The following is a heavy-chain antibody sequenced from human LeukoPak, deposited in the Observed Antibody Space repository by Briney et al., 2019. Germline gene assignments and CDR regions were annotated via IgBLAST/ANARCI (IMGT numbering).Heavy chain of an antibody. V-gene: IGHV3-21*01. D-gene: IGHD6-13*01. CDR3: ARDSEEIIIAAAGYFDY. Sequence: GGSLRLSCVASEFTFSAYGMSWVRQAPGKGLEWVSSISSSSSYIYYADSVKGRFTISRDNAKNSLYLQMNSLRAEDTAVYYCARDSEEIIIAAAGYFDYWGQGTLVTVSS. CDR1: EFTFSAYG. J-gene: IGHJ4*02. CDR2: ISSSSSYI.